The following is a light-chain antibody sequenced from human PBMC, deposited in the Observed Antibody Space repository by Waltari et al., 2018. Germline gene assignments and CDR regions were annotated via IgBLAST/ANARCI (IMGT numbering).Light chain of an antibody. CDR1: SSDVGSYTL. J-gene: IGLJ2*01. CDR3: CSYAGSSTLV. V-gene: IGLV2-23*01. CDR2: EGS. Sequence: QSALTQPASVSGSPGQSITLSRTGTSSDVGSYTLVSWYQQHPGKAPKLLIYEGSKRPAGVSNRFSGSKSGNTASLTISGLQAEDEADYYCCSYAGSSTLVFGGGTKLTVL.